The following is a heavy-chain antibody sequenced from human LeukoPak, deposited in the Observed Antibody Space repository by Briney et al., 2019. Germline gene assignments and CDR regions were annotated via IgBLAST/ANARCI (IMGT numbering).Heavy chain of an antibody. CDR2: IHYSGRT. J-gene: IGHJ3*02. Sequence: SETLSLTCGVSGGSVSGYYWSWVRQFPGRRLEWIGYIHYSGRTNYNPSLKSRITLSLETSSNQISLELKSVTSTDTALYYCVRDSGYSSSWYLIDDDFDIWGQGTMVIVSA. CDR3: VRDSGYSSSWYLIDDDFDI. V-gene: IGHV4-59*02. CDR1: GGSVSGYY. D-gene: IGHD6-13*01.